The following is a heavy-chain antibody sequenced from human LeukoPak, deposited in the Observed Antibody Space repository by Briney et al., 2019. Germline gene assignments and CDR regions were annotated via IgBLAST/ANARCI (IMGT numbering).Heavy chain of an antibody. V-gene: IGHV3-9*01. D-gene: IGHD4/OR15-4a*01. CDR3: TKDTHAGGADV. CDR1: GFTFDGYA. J-gene: IGHJ6*02. Sequence: GRSLRLSCAASGFTFDGYAMHWVRQAPGKGLEWVSGIDWDGGKINYADSVKGRFTVSTDNAKSPLYLQMNSLRAEDTALYYCTKDTHAGGADVWGQGTTVTVSS. CDR2: IDWDGGKI.